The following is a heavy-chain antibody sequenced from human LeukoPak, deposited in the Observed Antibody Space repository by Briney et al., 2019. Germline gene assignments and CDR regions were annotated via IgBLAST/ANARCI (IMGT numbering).Heavy chain of an antibody. CDR1: GGSISSYY. V-gene: IGHV4-34*01. J-gene: IGHJ4*02. D-gene: IGHD2-8*01. CDR3: ARGIVLMVYATFDY. CDR2: INHSGSA. Sequence: PSETLSLTCTVSGGSISSYYWSWIRQPPGKGLEWIGEINHSGSANYNPSLKSRVTISVDTSKNQFSLKLNSVTAADTAVYYCARGIVLMVYATFDYWGQGTLVTVSS.